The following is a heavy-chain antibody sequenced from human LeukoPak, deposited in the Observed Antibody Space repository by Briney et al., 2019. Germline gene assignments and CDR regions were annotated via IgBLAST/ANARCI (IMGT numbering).Heavy chain of an antibody. J-gene: IGHJ4*02. CDR2: ISYDGSNK. V-gene: IGHV3-30*18. CDR1: GFTFSSYG. CDR3: AKDLVDRGYFDY. Sequence: PGGSLRLSCAASGFTFSSYGMHWVRQAPGKGLEWVAVISYDGSNKYYADSVKGRFTISRDNSKNTLYLQMNSLRAEDTAVYYCAKDLVDRGYFDYWGQGTLVTVSS. D-gene: IGHD3-16*01.